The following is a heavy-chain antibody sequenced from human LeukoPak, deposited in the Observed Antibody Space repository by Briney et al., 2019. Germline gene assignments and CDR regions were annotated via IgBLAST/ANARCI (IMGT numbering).Heavy chain of an antibody. V-gene: IGHV3-30*02. Sequence: PGGSLRLSCAASGFTFNNYAMHWVRQAPGKGLEWVAFIRYDGSNKYYADSVKGRFTISRDNSKNTLYLQMNSLRAEDTAVYYCARDTDGLDAFDIWGQGTMVTVSS. CDR1: GFTFNNYA. CDR3: ARDTDGLDAFDI. CDR2: IRYDGSNK. J-gene: IGHJ3*02. D-gene: IGHD2-8*02.